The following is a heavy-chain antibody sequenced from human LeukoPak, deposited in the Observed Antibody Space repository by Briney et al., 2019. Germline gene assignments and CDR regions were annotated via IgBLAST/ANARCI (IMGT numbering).Heavy chain of an antibody. CDR2: IYYSGST. CDR3: ARDRYCSSTSCYTWDAFDI. V-gene: IGHV4-59*01. Sequence: SETLSLTCTVSGGSISSYYWSWIRQPPGKGLEWIGYIYYSGSTNYNPSLKSRVTISVDTSKNQFSLKLSSVTAADTAVYYCARDRYCSSTSCYTWDAFDIWGQGTMVTVSS. J-gene: IGHJ3*02. D-gene: IGHD2-2*02. CDR1: GGSISSYY.